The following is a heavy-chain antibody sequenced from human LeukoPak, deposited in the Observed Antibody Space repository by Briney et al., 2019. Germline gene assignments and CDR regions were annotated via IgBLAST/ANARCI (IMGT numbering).Heavy chain of an antibody. CDR1: GFTFDDYA. CDR2: ISWNSGSI. Sequence: RTGGSLRLSCAASGFTFDDYAMHWVRQAPGKGLEWVSGISWNSGSIGYADSVKGRFTISRDNAKNSLYLQMNSLRAEDTALYYGAKDVKSNYGDYGWYFDLWSRGTLVTVSS. D-gene: IGHD4-17*01. V-gene: IGHV3-9*01. CDR3: AKDVKSNYGDYGWYFDL. J-gene: IGHJ2*01.